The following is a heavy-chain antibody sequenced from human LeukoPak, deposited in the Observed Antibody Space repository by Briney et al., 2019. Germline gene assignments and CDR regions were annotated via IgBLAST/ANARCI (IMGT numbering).Heavy chain of an antibody. CDR2: IRQDGSAK. CDR1: GFTFSSYW. J-gene: IGHJ5*02. V-gene: IGHV3-7*03. CDR3: AKAEDGATTAGT. D-gene: IGHD4-17*01. Sequence: GGSLRLSCAASGFTFSSYWMTWVRQAPGKGLEWVGNIRQDGSAKYYVDSVKGRFTISRDNSKNSLYPQMNSLRTEDTALYYCAKAEDGATTAGTWGQGTLVTVSS.